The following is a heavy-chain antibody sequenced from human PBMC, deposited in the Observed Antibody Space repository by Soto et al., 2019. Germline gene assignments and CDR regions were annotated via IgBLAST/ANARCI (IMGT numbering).Heavy chain of an antibody. CDR3: ARPYYYDSSGYHGGDAFDI. J-gene: IGHJ3*02. CDR1: GGSFSGYY. V-gene: IGHV4-34*01. Sequence: QVQLQQWGAGLLKPSETLSLTCAVYGGSFSGYYWSWIRQPPGKGLEWIGEINHSGSTNYNPSLKSRVTISVDTSKNQFYLKLSSVTAADTAVYYCARPYYYDSSGYHGGDAFDIWGQGTMVTVSS. CDR2: INHSGST. D-gene: IGHD3-22*01.